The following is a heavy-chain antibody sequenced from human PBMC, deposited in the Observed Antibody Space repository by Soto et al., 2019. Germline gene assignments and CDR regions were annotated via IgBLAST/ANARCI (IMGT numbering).Heavy chain of an antibody. V-gene: IGHV3-74*01. CDR3: ATWRGGYTYGLDH. CDR1: GFTFSSQG. Sequence: AGGSLRLSCTASGFTFSSQGLRWVRQAPGKGLMWISRILTDGTTTNYADSVKGRFTVSRDNAKKTMSLQMNNLRAEDTAVYYCATWRGGYTYGLDHWGQGTLVTVSS. J-gene: IGHJ4*02. CDR2: ILTDGTTT. D-gene: IGHD5-18*01.